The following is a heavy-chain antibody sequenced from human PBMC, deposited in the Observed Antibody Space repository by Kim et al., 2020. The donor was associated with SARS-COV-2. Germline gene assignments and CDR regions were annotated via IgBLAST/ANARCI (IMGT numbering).Heavy chain of an antibody. Sequence: ASVKVYCKVSGYTLTELSMHWVRQAPGKGLDWKGGFDPEDGETIYAQKFQGRVTMTEDTSTDTAYMELSSLRSEETAVYYCATVSHQLVPESGLDYWGQGTLVTVS. CDR1: GYTLTELS. V-gene: IGHV1-24*01. CDR2: FDPEDGET. D-gene: IGHD6-6*01. CDR3: ATVSHQLVPESGLDY. J-gene: IGHJ4*02.